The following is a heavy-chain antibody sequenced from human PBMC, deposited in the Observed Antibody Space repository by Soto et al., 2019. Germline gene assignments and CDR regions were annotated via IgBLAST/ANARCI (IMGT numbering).Heavy chain of an antibody. Sequence: QVQLVESGGGVVQPGRSLRLSCAASGFTFSSYGMHWVRQARGKGLEWVAVISYDGSNKYYADSVKGRFTISRDNSKNTLYLQMNSLRAEDTAVYYCAKDRRVVAVAAPCDYWGQGTMVTVSS. V-gene: IGHV3-30*18. D-gene: IGHD6-19*01. CDR3: AKDRRVVAVAAPCDY. CDR1: GFTFSSYG. CDR2: ISYDGSNK. J-gene: IGHJ4*02.